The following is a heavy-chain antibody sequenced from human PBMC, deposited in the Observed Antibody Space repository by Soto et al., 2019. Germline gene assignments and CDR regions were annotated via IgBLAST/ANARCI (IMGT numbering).Heavy chain of an antibody. CDR2: IIPIFGTA. CDR1: GGTFSSYA. J-gene: IGHJ6*02. D-gene: IGHD6-13*01. CDR3: ARSSYCSSRNRLYYYYYGMDV. Sequence: SVKVSCKASGGTFSSYAISWVRQAPGQGLEWMGGIIPIFGTANYAQKFQGRVTITADESTSTAYMELSSLRSEDTAVYYCARSSYCSSRNRLYYYYYGMDVWGQGTTVTVSS. V-gene: IGHV1-69*13.